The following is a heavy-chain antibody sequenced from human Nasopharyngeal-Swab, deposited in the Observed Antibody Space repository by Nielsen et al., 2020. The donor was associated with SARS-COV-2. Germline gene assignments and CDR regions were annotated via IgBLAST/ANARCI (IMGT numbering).Heavy chain of an antibody. CDR3: ARVRTPGAVRKYYYYGMDV. J-gene: IGHJ6*02. V-gene: IGHV7-4-1*02. CDR2: INTNTGNP. CDR1: GGTFSSYA. Sequence: ASVKVSCKASGGTFSSYAISWVRQAPGQGLEWMGWINTNTGNPTYAQGFTGRFVFSLDTSVSTAYLQISSLKAEDTAVYYCARVRTPGAVRKYYYYGMDVWGQGTTVTVSS.